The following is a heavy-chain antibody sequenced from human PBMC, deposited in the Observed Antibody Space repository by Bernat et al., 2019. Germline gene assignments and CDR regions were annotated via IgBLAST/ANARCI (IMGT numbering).Heavy chain of an antibody. V-gene: IGHV5-51*01. D-gene: IGHD3-16*01. CDR3: GSGPGAGWVRGGDWFDP. CDR1: GYSFTSYW. CDR2: IYPGDSDT. Sequence: EVQLVQSGAEVKKPGESLKLSCKGSGYSFTSYWIGWVRQMPGKGLEWMGIIYPGDSDTRYSPSFQGTVTSSAGKSISTAYQQWSSMKTSDTAMYYCGSGPGAGWVRGGDWFDPWGQGTLVTVSS. J-gene: IGHJ5*02.